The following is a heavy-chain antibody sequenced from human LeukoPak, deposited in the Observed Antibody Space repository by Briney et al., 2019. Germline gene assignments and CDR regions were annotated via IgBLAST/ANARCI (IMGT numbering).Heavy chain of an antibody. J-gene: IGHJ5*02. V-gene: IGHV4-34*01. CDR1: GGSFSGYY. Sequence: PSETLSLTCAVYGGSFSGYYWSWIRQPPGKGLEWIGEINHSGSTNYNPSLKSRVSISVDTSKNQFPLKLSSVTAADTAVYYCARSPPRGGQGSWGQGTLVTVSS. CDR3: ARSPPRGGQGS. CDR2: INHSGST. D-gene: IGHD5-24*01.